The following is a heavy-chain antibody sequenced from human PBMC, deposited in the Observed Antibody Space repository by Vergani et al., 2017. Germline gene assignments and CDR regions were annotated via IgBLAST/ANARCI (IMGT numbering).Heavy chain of an antibody. V-gene: IGHV5-51*01. D-gene: IGHD3-22*01. CDR1: GYSFTNYW. CDR2: IHPADSDT. J-gene: IGHJ4*02. Sequence: EVQLVQSGAEVKKPGESLKLSCQISGYSFTNYWIGWVRQMPGKGLEWMGIIHPADSDTRYSPSFQGQVTISVDKSSSTAYLQRSSLRASDSARYYCARLYGRDSSGSKYFDYWGQGTLVTVSS. CDR3: ARLYGRDSSGSKYFDY.